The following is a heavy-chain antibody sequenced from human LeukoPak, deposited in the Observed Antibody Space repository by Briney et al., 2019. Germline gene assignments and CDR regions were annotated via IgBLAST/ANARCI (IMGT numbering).Heavy chain of an antibody. D-gene: IGHD6-19*01. CDR2: IYYSGST. CDR3: ATNAVAGAENWFDP. Sequence: PSETLSLTCTVSGGSISSSSYYWGWIRQPPGKGLEWIGSIYYSGSTYYNPSLKSRVTISVDTSKNQSSLKLSSVTAADTAVYYCATNAVAGAENWFDPWGQGTLVTVSS. CDR1: GGSISSSSYY. V-gene: IGHV4-39*07. J-gene: IGHJ5*02.